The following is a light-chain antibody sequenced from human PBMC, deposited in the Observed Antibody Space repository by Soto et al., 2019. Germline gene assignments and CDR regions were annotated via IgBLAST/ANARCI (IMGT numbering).Light chain of an antibody. J-gene: IGLJ1*01. CDR1: SSNIGADYG. Sequence: QSVLTQPPSVSGAPGQRVTISCTGDSSNIGADYGVHWYQQFPGIAPKLLIFGNNNRPSGVPERFSGSKSGTSASLAITGLQAEDEADYYCQSYDRSLRGYVFGSGTKVTVL. V-gene: IGLV1-40*01. CDR3: QSYDRSLRGYV. CDR2: GNN.